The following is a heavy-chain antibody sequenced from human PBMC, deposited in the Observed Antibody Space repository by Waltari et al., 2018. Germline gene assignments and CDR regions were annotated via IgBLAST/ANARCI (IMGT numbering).Heavy chain of an antibody. V-gene: IGHV4-38-2*02. Sequence: VQLQESGPGLVRPSGTLSLPCTVSGYSISCALYWAWLRRTRRKGVEWIGTIYHSGIAFYNPYLKTRVTISAATVRSQFFLRLSSVTAADTAVYYWASYDYGGNTGYFDYWGQGTLVTASS. CDR1: GYSISCALY. CDR2: IYHSGIA. D-gene: IGHD2-15*01. CDR3: ASYDYGGNTGYFDY. J-gene: IGHJ4*02.